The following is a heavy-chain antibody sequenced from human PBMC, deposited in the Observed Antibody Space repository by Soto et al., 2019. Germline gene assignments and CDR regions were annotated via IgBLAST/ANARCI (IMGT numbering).Heavy chain of an antibody. V-gene: IGHV3-21*01. CDR2: ISSRSSYI. J-gene: IGHJ4*02. D-gene: IGHD3-22*01. Sequence: TGGSLRLSCAASGFTFSNYNMNWVRRAPGKGLEWVSSISSRSSYIYYADSVKGRFTLSRDNAKNSLYLQMNSLRAEDTAVYYCARDRAKDYYDSSGFYSDYWGQGALVTVSS. CDR1: GFTFSNYN. CDR3: ARDRAKDYYDSSGFYSDY.